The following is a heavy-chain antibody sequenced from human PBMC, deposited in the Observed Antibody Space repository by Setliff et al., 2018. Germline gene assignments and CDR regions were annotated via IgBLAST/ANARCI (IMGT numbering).Heavy chain of an antibody. D-gene: IGHD2-8*01. V-gene: IGHV1-18*01. J-gene: IGHJ4*02. Sequence: VASVKVSCKASGYTFTETIVSWVRQAPGQGLEWLGWIGVNSGNTYTAQRFQARVTMTTDTSTNMACLELRGLRSDDTAVYYFLRLVRYCSRTSCQRTTGDEVWGQGTLVTVSS. CDR2: IGVNSGNT. CDR3: LRLVRYCSRTSCQRTTGDEV. CDR1: GYTFTETI.